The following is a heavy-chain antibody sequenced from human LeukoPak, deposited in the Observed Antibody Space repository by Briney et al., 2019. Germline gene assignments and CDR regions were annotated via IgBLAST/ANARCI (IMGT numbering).Heavy chain of an antibody. CDR3: ASSDYGGNLNY. CDR2: IIPIFGTA. CDR1: GGTFSSYA. J-gene: IGHJ4*02. Sequence: SVKVSCKASGGTFSSYAISWVRQDPGQGLEWMGRIIPIFGTANYAQKFQGRVTITTDESASTAYMELSSLRSEDTAVYYCASSDYGGNLNYWGQGTLVTVSS. D-gene: IGHD4/OR15-4a*01. V-gene: IGHV1-69*05.